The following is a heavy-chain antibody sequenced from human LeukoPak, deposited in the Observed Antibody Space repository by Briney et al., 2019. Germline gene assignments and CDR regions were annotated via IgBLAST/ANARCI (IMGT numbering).Heavy chain of an antibody. J-gene: IGHJ4*02. D-gene: IGHD6-13*01. V-gene: IGHV1-69*13. CDR3: ARYLAAAGGKGFDY. CDR1: GYTFTSYG. Sequence: GASVKVSCKASGYTFTSYGISWVRQAPGQGLEWMGGIIPIFGTANYAQKFQGRVTITADESTSTAYMELSSLRSEDTAVYYCARYLAAAGGKGFDYWGQGTLVTVSS. CDR2: IIPIFGTA.